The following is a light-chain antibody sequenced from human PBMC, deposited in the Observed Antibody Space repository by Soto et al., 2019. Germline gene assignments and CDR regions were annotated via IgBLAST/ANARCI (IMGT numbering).Light chain of an antibody. CDR1: QSVGSN. J-gene: IGKJ2*01. CDR2: GAS. V-gene: IGKV3-15*01. CDR3: QPYTTWPYT. Sequence: EIVMTQSPATLSVSPGERASLSCRASQSVGSNLAWYQQTAGQAPRLLIYGASTRATGIPARFSGSGSGTEFTLTISSLQSEDFAVYSCQPYTTWPYTFGQGTKLEIK.